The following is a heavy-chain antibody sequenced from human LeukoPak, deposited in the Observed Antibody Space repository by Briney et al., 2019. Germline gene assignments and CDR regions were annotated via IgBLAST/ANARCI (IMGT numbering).Heavy chain of an antibody. V-gene: IGHV3-11*01. CDR2: ISSSGSTI. Sequence: KSWGSLRLSCAASGFTFSDYYMSWIRQAPGKGLEWVSYISSSGSTIYYADSVKGRFTISRDNAKNSLYLQMNSLRAEDTAVYYCARGNYYYDSSGGKFDYWGQGTLVTVSS. J-gene: IGHJ4*02. CDR1: GFTFSDYY. D-gene: IGHD3-22*01. CDR3: ARGNYYYDSSGGKFDY.